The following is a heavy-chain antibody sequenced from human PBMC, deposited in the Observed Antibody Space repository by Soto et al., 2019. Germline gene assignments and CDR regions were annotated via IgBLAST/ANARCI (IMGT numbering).Heavy chain of an antibody. CDR1: GGSISSSSYY. J-gene: IGHJ4*02. CDR2: IYYSGST. Sequence: SETLSLTCTVSGGSISSSSYYWVWIRQPPGKGLEWIGSIYYSGSTYYNPSLKSRVTISVDTSKNQFSLKLSSVTAADTAVYYCARLSSSWYTIDYWGQGTLVTVSS. CDR3: ARLSSSWYTIDY. V-gene: IGHV4-39*01. D-gene: IGHD6-13*01.